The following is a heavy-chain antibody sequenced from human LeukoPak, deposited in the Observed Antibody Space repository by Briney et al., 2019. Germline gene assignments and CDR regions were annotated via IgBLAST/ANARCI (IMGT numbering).Heavy chain of an antibody. V-gene: IGHV1-2*02. J-gene: IGHJ4*02. D-gene: IGHD6-19*01. CDR3: ARDLASLAVAGTGFDY. CDR1: GYTFTGYY. Sequence: GASVKVSCKASGYTFTGYYMHWVRQAPGQGLEWRGGINPNSGGTNYAQKFQGRVTMTRDTSISTAYMELSRLRSDDTAVYYCARDLASLAVAGTGFDYRGQGTLVTVSS. CDR2: INPNSGGT.